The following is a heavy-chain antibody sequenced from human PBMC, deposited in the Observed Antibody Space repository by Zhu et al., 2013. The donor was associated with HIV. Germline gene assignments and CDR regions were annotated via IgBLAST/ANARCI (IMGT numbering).Heavy chain of an antibody. J-gene: IGHJ4*02. D-gene: IGHD4-17*01. CDR1: GDYISSGGYF. CDR3: ARSSNLFLRFDS. CDR2: ISNSGNT. V-gene: IGHV4-31*03. Sequence: QVQLQESGPGLVKPSQTLSLTCTVSGDYISSGGYFWNWIRQHPTKGLEWIGYISNSGNTYFNPSLKSRVAMSVDTSRNQFSLNVTSVTAADTAVYYCARSSNLFLRFDSWGQGTLVTVSS.